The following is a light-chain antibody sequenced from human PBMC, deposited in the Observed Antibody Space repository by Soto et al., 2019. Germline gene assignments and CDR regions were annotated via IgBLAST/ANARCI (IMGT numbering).Light chain of an antibody. Sequence: EIVLTQSPGTLSVSPGERATLSCRASQSVSSSYLAWYQQKPGQAPSLLIYGASSRATGIPDRFSGSGSGTDFTLTISRLEPEDFAVYYCQQYGSSSTFGGGTKVEIK. CDR3: QQYGSSST. J-gene: IGKJ4*01. V-gene: IGKV3-20*01. CDR1: QSVSSSY. CDR2: GAS.